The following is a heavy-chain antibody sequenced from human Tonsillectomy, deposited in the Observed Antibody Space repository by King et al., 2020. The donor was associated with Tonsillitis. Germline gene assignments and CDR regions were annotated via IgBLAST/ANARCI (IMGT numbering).Heavy chain of an antibody. CDR3: ARSLSSSDFSSGYYYYSDS. CDR1: GGSIRSSRYY. J-gene: IGHJ4*02. CDR2: IYFGGST. D-gene: IGHD3-3*01. Sequence: LQLQESGPGLVKPSETLSLTCTVSGGSIRSSRYYWGWIRQPPGKGLEWIGSIYFGGSTYYQSSLKSRVTISVDTSKNQFSLKLDSVTAADTAVYFCARSLSSSDFSSGYYYYSDSWGQGTLVTVSS. V-gene: IGHV4-39*01.